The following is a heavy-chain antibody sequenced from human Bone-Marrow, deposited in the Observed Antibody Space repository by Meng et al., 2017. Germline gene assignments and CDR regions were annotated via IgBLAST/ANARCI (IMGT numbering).Heavy chain of an antibody. CDR2: INPNNGDT. Sequence: ASVKVFCKPSGYSFTAYYIHWARQAPGQGLEWLGHINPNNGDTLYAQKFQGRVSMTGDTSISTAYVELSSLRSDDTAVYYCVRDENISLGKLFGDYWGQGTMVTVSS. V-gene: IGHV1-2*06. CDR1: GYSFTAYY. D-gene: IGHD2-21*01. CDR3: VRDENISLGKLFGDY. J-gene: IGHJ4*02.